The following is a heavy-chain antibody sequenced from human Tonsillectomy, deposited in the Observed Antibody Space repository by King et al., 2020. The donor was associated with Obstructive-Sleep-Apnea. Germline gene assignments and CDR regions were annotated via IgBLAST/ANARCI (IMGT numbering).Heavy chain of an antibody. Sequence: VQLQESGPGLVKPSETLSLTCTVSGVSISSYYWSWIRQPPGKGLDGFGYIYYSGSTNYNPSLKSRVPISLDTSKNTFSLKLTPVTAADTAVYYCARGPSGSYVPIDYWGQGTLVTVSS. D-gene: IGHD1-26*01. CDR2: IYYSGST. CDR3: ARGPSGSYVPIDY. J-gene: IGHJ4*02. CDR1: GVSISSYY. V-gene: IGHV4-59*08.